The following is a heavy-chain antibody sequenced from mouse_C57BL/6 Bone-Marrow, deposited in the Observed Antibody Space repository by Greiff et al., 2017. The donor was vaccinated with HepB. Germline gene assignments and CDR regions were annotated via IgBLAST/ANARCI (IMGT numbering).Heavy chain of an antibody. J-gene: IGHJ2*01. D-gene: IGHD1-1*01. Sequence: VQLQQPGAELVMPGASVKLSCKASGYTFTSYWMHWVKQRPGQGLEWIGEIDPSDSYTNYNQKFKGKSTLTVDKSSSTAYMQLSSLTSEDSAVYYCARDYYGSSYVGFDYWGQGTTLTGSS. CDR1: GYTFTSYW. CDR2: IDPSDSYT. V-gene: IGHV1-69*01. CDR3: ARDYYGSSYVGFDY.